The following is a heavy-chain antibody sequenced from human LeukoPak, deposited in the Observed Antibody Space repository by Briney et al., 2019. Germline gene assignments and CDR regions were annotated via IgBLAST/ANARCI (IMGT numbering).Heavy chain of an antibody. CDR3: ARRYDYGDHFDY. D-gene: IGHD4-17*01. J-gene: IGHJ4*02. CDR1: GFTLSSYA. Sequence: HPGRSLRLSCAASGFTLSSYAMHWVRQAPGKGLEWVTVISTDGKDKKYADSVRGRFAISRDNSKNTLYLQMNSLRAEDTAVYYCARRYDYGDHFDYWGQGTLVTVSS. CDR2: ISTDGKDK. V-gene: IGHV3-33*05.